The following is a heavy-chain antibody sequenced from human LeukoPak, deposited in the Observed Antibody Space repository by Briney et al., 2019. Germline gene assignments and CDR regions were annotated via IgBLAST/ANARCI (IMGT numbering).Heavy chain of an antibody. D-gene: IGHD3-10*01. CDR1: GYTFTGYY. J-gene: IGHJ4*02. V-gene: IGHV1-2*02. Sequence: GASVTVSCKASGYTFTGYYMHWVRQAPGQGLEWMGWINPNSDGTNDAKKCQCRVTMTSDTAISSAYMELSRLRSDDTAVYYWAREVAWFGELSDYWGQGTLVTVSS. CDR3: AREVAWFGELSDY. CDR2: INPNSDGT.